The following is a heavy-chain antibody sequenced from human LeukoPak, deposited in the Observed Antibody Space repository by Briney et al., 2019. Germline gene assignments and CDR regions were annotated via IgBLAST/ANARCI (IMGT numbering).Heavy chain of an antibody. CDR2: INPNSGGT. CDR3: ARDLEVYSSSSADY. J-gene: IGHJ4*02. D-gene: IGHD6-6*01. CDR1: GYTFTGYY. V-gene: IGHV1-2*02. Sequence: GASVKVSCKASGYTFTGYYMHWVRQAPGQGLEWMGWINPNSGGTNYAQKFQGRVTMTRDTSISTAYMELSRLRSDDTAVYYCARDLEVYSSSSADYWGQGTLVTVSS.